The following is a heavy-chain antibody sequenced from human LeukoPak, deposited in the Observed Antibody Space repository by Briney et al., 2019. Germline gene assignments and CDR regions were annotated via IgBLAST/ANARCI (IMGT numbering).Heavy chain of an antibody. D-gene: IGHD4/OR15-4a*01. J-gene: IGHJ4*02. Sequence: PGGSLRLSCAASGFTFSSYWMSWVRQAPGKGLEWVANIKKDGSEKYYVDSVKGRFTISRDNAKTSLYLQMNSLRAEDTAVYYCAKPAKTDYVDYWGQGTLVTVSS. CDR2: IKKDGSEK. CDR1: GFTFSSYW. CDR3: AKPAKTDYVDY. V-gene: IGHV3-7*01.